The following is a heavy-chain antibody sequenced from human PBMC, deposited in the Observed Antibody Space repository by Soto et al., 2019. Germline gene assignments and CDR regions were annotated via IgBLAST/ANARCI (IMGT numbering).Heavy chain of an antibody. CDR3: ARRGKLWGRGDWFDP. J-gene: IGHJ5*02. CDR2: IYPGDSDT. CDR1: GYSFTSYW. Sequence: PGESLKISCKGCGYSFTSYWIGWVRQMPGKGLEWMGIIYPGDSDTRYSPSFQGQVTISADKSISTAYLQWSSLKASDTAMYYCARRGKLWGRGDWFDPWGQGTLVTVSS. V-gene: IGHV5-51*01. D-gene: IGHD2-21*01.